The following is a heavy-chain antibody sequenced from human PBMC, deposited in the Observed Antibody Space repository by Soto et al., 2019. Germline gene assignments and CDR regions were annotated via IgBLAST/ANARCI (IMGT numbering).Heavy chain of an antibody. D-gene: IGHD6-13*01. CDR1: GSSISSYY. CDR2: ISYSGST. Sequence: PSETLSLTCTVSGSSISSYYWSWIRQPPGKGLEWIGYISYSGSTNYNPSLKSRLTISLDTSKNQFSLKLNSVTAADTAVYYCAKDPYSSTWYGLYNWFDPWGQGALVTVSS. J-gene: IGHJ5*02. V-gene: IGHV4-59*12. CDR3: AKDPYSSTWYGLYNWFDP.